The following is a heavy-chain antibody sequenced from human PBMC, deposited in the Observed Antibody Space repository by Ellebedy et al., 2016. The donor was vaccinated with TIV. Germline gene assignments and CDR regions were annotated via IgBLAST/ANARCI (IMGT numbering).Heavy chain of an antibody. CDR1: GGSVSSGSYY. V-gene: IGHV4-61*01. D-gene: IGHD5-12*01. J-gene: IGHJ4*02. CDR2: IYYSGST. Sequence: SETLSLXCTVSGGSVSSGSYYWSWIRQPPGKGLEWIGYIYYSGSTNYNPSLKSRVTISVDTSKNQFSLKLSSVTAADTAVYYCAREDIVDPNFDYWGQGTLVTVSS. CDR3: AREDIVDPNFDY.